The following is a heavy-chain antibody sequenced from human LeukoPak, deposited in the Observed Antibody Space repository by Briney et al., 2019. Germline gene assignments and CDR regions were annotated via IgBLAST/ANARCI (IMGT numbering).Heavy chain of an antibody. V-gene: IGHV1-18*01. CDR1: GYTFTNFS. CDR3: ARDRDYGDYNTQDLFVY. Sequence: GASVKVSCKASGYTFTNFSISWVRQAPGQGLEWMGWISAYNGNTNYAQRLQGRVTMTTDTSTSTAYMELRSLRSDDTAVYYCARDRDYGDYNTQDLFVYWGQGTLVTVSS. CDR2: ISAYNGNT. J-gene: IGHJ4*02. D-gene: IGHD4-17*01.